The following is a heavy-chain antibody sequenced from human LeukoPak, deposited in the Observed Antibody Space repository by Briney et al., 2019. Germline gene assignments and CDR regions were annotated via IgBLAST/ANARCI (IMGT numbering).Heavy chain of an antibody. J-gene: IGHJ3*01. V-gene: IGHV3-9*01. CDR3: AKETLWFGYAFDV. CDR2: ISWNSGSI. CDR1: GFTFDDYA. D-gene: IGHD3-10*01. Sequence: PGRSLRLSCAASGFTFDDYAMHWVRQAPGKGLEWVSGISWNSGSIGYADSVKGRFTISRDNAKNSLYLQMNSLRAEDTALYYCAKETLWFGYAFDVWGQGTMATVSS.